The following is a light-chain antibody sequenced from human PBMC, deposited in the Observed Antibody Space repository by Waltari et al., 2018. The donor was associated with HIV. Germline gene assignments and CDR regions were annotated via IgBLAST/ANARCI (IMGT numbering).Light chain of an antibody. V-gene: IGLV1-47*01. J-gene: IGLJ3*02. Sequence: QSVLTQPPSASGTPGQRVTISCSGSSSNIGSFYVSWYQQLPGSAPKLLIYRNNQRPSGVPDRFSGSKSGTSASLAISGLRSEDEADYYCAAWTDSLNVWVFGGGTKLTVL. CDR3: AAWTDSLNVWV. CDR2: RNN. CDR1: SSNIGSFY.